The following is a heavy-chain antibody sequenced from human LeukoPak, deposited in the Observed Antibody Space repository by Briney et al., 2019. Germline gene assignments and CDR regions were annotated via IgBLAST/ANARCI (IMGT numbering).Heavy chain of an antibody. CDR3: ARAEYQLPRTWFDP. CDR1: GYTFTGYY. D-gene: IGHD2-2*01. Sequence: ASVKVSCKASGYTFTGYYMHWVRQAPGQGLEWMGWINPNSGGTNYAQKFQGRVTMTRDTSISTAYMELSRLRSDDTAVYYCARAEYQLPRTWFDPWAREPWSPSPQ. J-gene: IGHJ5*02. V-gene: IGHV1-2*02. CDR2: INPNSGGT.